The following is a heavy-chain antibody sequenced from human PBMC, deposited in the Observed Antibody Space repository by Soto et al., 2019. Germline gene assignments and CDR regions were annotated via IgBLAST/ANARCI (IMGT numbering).Heavy chain of an antibody. CDR2: INHSGST. J-gene: IGHJ5*02. CDR3: ARNGNRYCSGGSCYSGDWFDP. D-gene: IGHD2-15*01. Sequence: QVQLQQWGAGLLKPSETLSLTCAVYGGSFSGYYWSWIRQPPGKGLEWIGEINHSGSTNYNPSLKSRVTISVDTSKNQFSLKLSSVTAADTAVYYCARNGNRYCSGGSCYSGDWFDPWAREPWSPSPQ. V-gene: IGHV4-34*01. CDR1: GGSFSGYY.